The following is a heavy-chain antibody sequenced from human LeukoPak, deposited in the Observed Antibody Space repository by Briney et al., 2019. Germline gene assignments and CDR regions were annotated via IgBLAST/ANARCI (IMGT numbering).Heavy chain of an antibody. V-gene: IGHV1-8*02. CDR2: MNPNSGNT. D-gene: IGHD6-13*01. CDR3: ARGSSSSWYTTGDDY. Sequence: ASVKVSCKASGYTFTSYYMHWVRQATGQGLEWMGWMNPNSGNTGYAQKFQGRVTMTRNTSISTAYMELSSLRPEDTAVYYCARGSSSSWYTTGDDYWGQGTLVTVSS. CDR1: GYTFTSYY. J-gene: IGHJ4*02.